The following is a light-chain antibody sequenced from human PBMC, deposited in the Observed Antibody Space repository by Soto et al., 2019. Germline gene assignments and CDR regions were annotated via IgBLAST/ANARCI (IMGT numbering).Light chain of an antibody. J-gene: IGKJ4*01. CDR3: QQYYSYPPLT. V-gene: IGKV1-8*01. CDR2: AAS. CDR1: QGISSY. Sequence: AIRMTQSPSSLSASTGDRVTITCRASQGISSYLAWYQQKPGKAPKLLIYAASTLQSGVPSRFTGSGSGTDFTLTISCLQSEDFATYSGQQYYSYPPLTFGGGTKVDIK.